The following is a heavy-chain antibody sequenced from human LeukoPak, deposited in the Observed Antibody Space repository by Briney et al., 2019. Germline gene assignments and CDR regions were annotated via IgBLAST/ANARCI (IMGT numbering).Heavy chain of an antibody. Sequence: QPGGSLRLSCVASGFTFNSYALSWVRQAPGKGLEWVSTIGGGGENTYYADSVKGRFTISRDSSKNTVYLHMKSLRAEDTAVYFCAKVLTGSQDYWGQGTLVTVSS. D-gene: IGHD1-14*01. CDR3: AKVLTGSQDY. CDR2: IGGGGENT. CDR1: GFTFNSYA. J-gene: IGHJ4*02. V-gene: IGHV3-23*01.